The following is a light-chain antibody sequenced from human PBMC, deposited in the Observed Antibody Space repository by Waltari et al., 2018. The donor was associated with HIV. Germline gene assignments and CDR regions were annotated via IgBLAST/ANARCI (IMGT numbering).Light chain of an antibody. CDR2: EVN. V-gene: IGLV2-23*02. CDR3: SSYATAGTYVL. Sequence: QSALTQPASVSGSPGQSITLSCPGTSSDVGSYNLVSWYQQHPGKAPKLMISEVNKRPSGVSNRFSGSKSGNTASLTISGLQAEDEADYYCSSYATAGTYVLFGGGTKLTVL. CDR1: SSDVGSYNL. J-gene: IGLJ2*01.